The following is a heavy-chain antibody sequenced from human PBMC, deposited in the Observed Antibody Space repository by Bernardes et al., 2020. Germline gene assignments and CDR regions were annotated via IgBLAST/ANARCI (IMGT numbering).Heavy chain of an antibody. CDR3: ARDRTSIMITFGGVIPGAFDI. D-gene: IGHD3-16*02. Sequence: SETLSLTCTVSGGSISSYYWSWIRQPPGKGLEWIGYIYYSGSTNYNPSLKSRVTISVDTSKNQFSLKLSSVTAADTAVYYCARDRTSIMITFGGVIPGAFDIGGQGTMVTVSS. J-gene: IGHJ3*02. CDR1: GGSISSYY. V-gene: IGHV4-59*01. CDR2: IYYSGST.